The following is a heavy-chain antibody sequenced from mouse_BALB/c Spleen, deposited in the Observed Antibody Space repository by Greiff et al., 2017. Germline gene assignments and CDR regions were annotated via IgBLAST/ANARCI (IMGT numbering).Heavy chain of an antibody. V-gene: IGHV3-2*02. CDR3: ARAGGSSLFDY. CDR1: GYSITSDYA. D-gene: IGHD1-1*01. Sequence: EVKLQESGPGLVKPSQSLSLTCTVTGYSITSDYAWNWIRQFPGNKLEWMGYISYSGSTSYNPSLKSRISITRDTSKNQFFLQLNSVTTEDTATYYCARAGGSSLFDYWGQGTTLTVSS. J-gene: IGHJ2*01. CDR2: ISYSGST.